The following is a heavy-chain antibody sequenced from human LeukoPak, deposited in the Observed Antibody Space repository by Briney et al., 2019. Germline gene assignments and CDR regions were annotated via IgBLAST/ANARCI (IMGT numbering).Heavy chain of an antibody. Sequence: GGSLRLSCAASGFTFSSYAMSWVRQAPGKGLEYVSGVSGSGGSTYYADSVKGRFTISRDNSKNTLHLQMNSLRAEDTAIYYCAKVPITMISGPGDYWGQGTLVTVSS. CDR1: GFTFSSYA. V-gene: IGHV3-23*01. CDR2: VSGSGGST. J-gene: IGHJ4*02. CDR3: AKVPITMISGPGDY. D-gene: IGHD3-22*01.